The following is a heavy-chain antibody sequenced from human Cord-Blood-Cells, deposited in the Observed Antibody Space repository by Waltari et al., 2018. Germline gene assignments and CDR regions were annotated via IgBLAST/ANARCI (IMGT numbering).Heavy chain of an antibody. CDR1: GFTVSSNY. J-gene: IGHJ3*02. D-gene: IGHD3-10*01. V-gene: IGHV3-53*02. Sequence: EVQLVETGGGLIQPGGSLRLSCAASGFTVSSNYMSWVRQAPGKGLEWVSVMYSGGSTYYADSVKGRFTISGDNSKNTLYLQMNSLRAEDTAVYYCARETGSYDAFDIWGQGTMVTVSS. CDR2: MYSGGST. CDR3: ARETGSYDAFDI.